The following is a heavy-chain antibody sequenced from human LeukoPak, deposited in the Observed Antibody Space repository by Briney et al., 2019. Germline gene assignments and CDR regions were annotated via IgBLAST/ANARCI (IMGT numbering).Heavy chain of an antibody. CDR2: ISSSSSTV. CDR3: ARDDDYVWGSYTYYFDY. J-gene: IGHJ4*02. V-gene: IGHV3-48*02. Sequence: GGSLRLSCAASGFTFSDYSMNWVRQAPGKGLEWVSYISSSSSTVYYADSVKGRFTISRDNAKNSLYLQMNSLRDEDTAVYYCARDDDYVWGSYTYYFDYWGQGTLVTVSS. CDR1: GFTFSDYS. D-gene: IGHD3-16*01.